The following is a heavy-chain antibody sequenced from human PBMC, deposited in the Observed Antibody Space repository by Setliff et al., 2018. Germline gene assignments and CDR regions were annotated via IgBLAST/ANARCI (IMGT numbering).Heavy chain of an antibody. CDR3: VRGPGPSVVVAIPFDH. Sequence: ASVKVSCKASGYTFTTYAMSWMRQAPGQGLEWMGWMSPVYGIANYARKFQGRVTLTADTSTTTAYLELTSLRYDDTAVYYCVRGPGPSVVVAIPFDHWGQGSLVTVSS. V-gene: IGHV1-18*01. J-gene: IGHJ4*02. CDR1: GYTFTTYA. CDR2: MSPVYGIA. D-gene: IGHD5-12*01.